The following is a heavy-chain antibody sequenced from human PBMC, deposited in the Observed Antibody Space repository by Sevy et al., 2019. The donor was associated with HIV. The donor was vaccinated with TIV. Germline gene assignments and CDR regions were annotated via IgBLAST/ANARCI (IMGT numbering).Heavy chain of an antibody. V-gene: IGHV3-74*01. D-gene: IGHD2-8*01. CDR1: GFTFSSYW. CDR2: IKSDGSST. J-gene: IGHJ3*01. Sequence: GGSLRLSCAASGFTFSSYWMHWVRQVPGKGLVWVSRIKSDGSSTSYADSVKGRFTISRDNSQNTLHLQMNSLRADDTAVYYCAKALNPALESMLQVNLRTLKGFDVWGQGTMVTVSS. CDR3: AKALNPALESMLQVNLRTLKGFDV.